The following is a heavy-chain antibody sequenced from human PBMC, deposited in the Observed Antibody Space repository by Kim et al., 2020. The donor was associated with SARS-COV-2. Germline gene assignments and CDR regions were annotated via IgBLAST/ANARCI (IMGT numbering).Heavy chain of an antibody. J-gene: IGHJ6*02. CDR1: GFTFSSYA. V-gene: IGHV3-23*01. CDR3: AKETLRFLEWDYYYGMDV. Sequence: GGSLRLSCAASGFTFSSYAMSWVRQAPGKGLEWVSAISGSGGSTYYADSVKGRFTISRDNSKNTLYLQMNSLRAEDTAVYYCAKETLRFLEWDYYYGMDVWGQGTTVTVSS. CDR2: ISGSGGST. D-gene: IGHD3-3*01.